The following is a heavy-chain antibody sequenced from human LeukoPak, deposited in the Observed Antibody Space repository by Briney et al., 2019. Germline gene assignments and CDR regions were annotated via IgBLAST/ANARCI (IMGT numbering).Heavy chain of an antibody. J-gene: IGHJ3*02. D-gene: IGHD6-13*01. CDR1: GDSISSSNW. CDR3: ARVYSSSWYLAFDI. CDR2: IYHSGST. V-gene: IGHV4-4*02. Sequence: SETLSLTCAVSGDSISSSNWWSWVRQPPGKGLEWIGEIYHSGSTNYNPSLKSRVTISVDKSNNQFSLKLSSVTAADTAVYYCARVYSSSWYLAFDIWGQGTMVTVSS.